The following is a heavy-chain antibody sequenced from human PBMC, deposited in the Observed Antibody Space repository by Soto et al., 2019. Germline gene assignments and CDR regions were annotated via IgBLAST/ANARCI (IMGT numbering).Heavy chain of an antibody. CDR3: AREHPLGPDYGMDV. V-gene: IGHV1-2*04. CDR2: INPNSGDT. Sequence: ASVKVSCKASGYTFTGYYMYWVRQAPGQGLEWMGWINPNSGDTYLAQRFQGWVTMTRDTSISTAYMELSRLRSDDTAVYYCAREHPLGPDYGMDVWGQGTTVTVSS. J-gene: IGHJ6*02. CDR1: GYTFTGYY.